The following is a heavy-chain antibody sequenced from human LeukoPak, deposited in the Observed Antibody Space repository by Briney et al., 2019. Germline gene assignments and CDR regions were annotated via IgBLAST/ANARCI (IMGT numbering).Heavy chain of an antibody. J-gene: IGHJ3*02. CDR1: GYTFTSNY. Sequence: GASVKVSCKAFGYTFTSNYMHWVRQAPGQGPEWMGVISPSGGSTTYAQKFQGRVTMTRDMSTSTVYMELSSLRSEDTAVYYCARSSGPSSGSPERDAFDIWGQGTMVTVSS. V-gene: IGHV1-46*01. CDR2: ISPSGGST. D-gene: IGHD1-26*01. CDR3: ARSSGPSSGSPERDAFDI.